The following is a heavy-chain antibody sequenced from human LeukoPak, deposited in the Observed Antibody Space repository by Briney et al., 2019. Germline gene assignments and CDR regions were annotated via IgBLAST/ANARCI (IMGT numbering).Heavy chain of an antibody. D-gene: IGHD2-2*03. CDR2: INPSGGST. CDR1: GYTFTSHY. CDR3: ARVGYCSSTSCQDYYYMDV. V-gene: IGHV1-46*03. J-gene: IGHJ6*03. Sequence: ASVKVSCKASGYTFTSHYMHWVRQAPGQGLEWMGIINPSGGSTSYAQKFQGRVTMTRDTSTSTVYMELSSLRSEDTAAYYCARVGYCSSTSCQDYYYMDVWGKGTTVTVSS.